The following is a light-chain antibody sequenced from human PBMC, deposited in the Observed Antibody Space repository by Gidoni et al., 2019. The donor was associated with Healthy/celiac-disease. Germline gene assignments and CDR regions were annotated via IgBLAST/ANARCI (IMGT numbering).Light chain of an antibody. CDR3: QQYNNWPLT. CDR1: QSVSSN. CDR2: GPS. V-gene: IGKV3-15*01. Sequence: EIMIPQSPATLSVSPGERATLPCRASQSVSSNLAWYQQKPGQAPRLLIYGPSTRATGIPARFSGSGSGTEFTLTITSLQSEDFAVYYCQQYNNWPLTFGGGTKVEIK. J-gene: IGKJ4*01.